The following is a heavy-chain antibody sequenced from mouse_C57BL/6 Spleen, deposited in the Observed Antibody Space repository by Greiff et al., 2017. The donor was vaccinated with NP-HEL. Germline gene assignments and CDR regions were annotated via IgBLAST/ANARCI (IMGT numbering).Heavy chain of an antibody. Sequence: EVQLVESGPGLVKPSQSLSLTCSVTGYSITSGYYWNWIRQFPGNKLEWMGYISYDGSNNYNPSPKNRISITRDTSKNQFFLKLNSVTTEDTATYYCASGDYYYGSSYGYAMDYWGQGTSVTVSS. CDR1: GYSITSGYY. CDR3: ASGDYYYGSSYGYAMDY. V-gene: IGHV3-6*01. D-gene: IGHD1-1*01. J-gene: IGHJ4*01. CDR2: ISYDGSN.